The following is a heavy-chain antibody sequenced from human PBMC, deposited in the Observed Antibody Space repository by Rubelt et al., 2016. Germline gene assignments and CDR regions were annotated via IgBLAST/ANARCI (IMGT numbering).Heavy chain of an antibody. V-gene: IGHV4-59*12. CDR3: ARGELGLVTYYYYGMDV. D-gene: IGHD3/OR15-3a*01. CDR2: LSNGGST. CDR1: GGSISTFY. Sequence: VSGGSISTFYWTWIRQPPGRGLEWIGNLSNGGSTNYNPSLKSRVTMSVDTSKNQFSLTLTSVTAADTAVYYCARGELGLVTYYYYGMDVWGQGTTVTVSS. J-gene: IGHJ6*02.